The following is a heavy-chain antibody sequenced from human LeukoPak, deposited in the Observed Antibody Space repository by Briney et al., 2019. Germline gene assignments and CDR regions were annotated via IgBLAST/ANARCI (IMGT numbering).Heavy chain of an antibody. CDR1: GFTFISYG. CDR3: ARVPGIVVVTGYFQH. Sequence: GGSLRLSCAASGFTFISYGMHWVRQAPGKGLEWVAFIRYDGSHKYYVGSVKGRFTISRDNSKNTLYLQMNSLRAEDTAVYYCARVPGIVVVTGYFQHWGQGTLVTVSS. J-gene: IGHJ1*01. CDR2: IRYDGSHK. V-gene: IGHV3-30*02. D-gene: IGHD2-2*01.